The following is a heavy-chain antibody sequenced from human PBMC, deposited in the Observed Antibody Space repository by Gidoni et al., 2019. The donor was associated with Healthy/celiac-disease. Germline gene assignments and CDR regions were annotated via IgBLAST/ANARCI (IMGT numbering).Heavy chain of an antibody. V-gene: IGHV4-31*03. D-gene: IGHD3-9*01. J-gene: IGHJ4*02. CDR2: IYYSGST. CDR3: ATLRYFDWLTPQTLIDY. CDR1: GCSISSGGYY. Sequence: QVQLQESGPGLVKPSQTLSLTCTVSGCSISSGGYYWRWIRQHPGKGLEWIGYIYYSGSTYYNPSLKSRVTISVDTSKNQFSLKLSSVTAADTAVYYCATLRYFDWLTPQTLIDYWGQGTLVTVSS.